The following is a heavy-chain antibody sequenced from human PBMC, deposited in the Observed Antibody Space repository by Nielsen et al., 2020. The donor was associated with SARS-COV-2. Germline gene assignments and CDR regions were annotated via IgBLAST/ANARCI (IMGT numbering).Heavy chain of an antibody. V-gene: IGHV1-2*06. CDR3: ARVRAAIFGLVMSYGMDV. CDR1: GYTFTDYY. J-gene: IGHJ6*02. CDR2: INPYSGGT. D-gene: IGHD3/OR15-3a*01. Sequence: ASVKVSCKASGYTFTDYYIHWVRQAPGQGLEWMGRINPYSGGTNYAQKFQGTVTMTRDASISTVYMELTSDDTAVYYCARVRAAIFGLVMSYGMDVWGQGTTVTVSS.